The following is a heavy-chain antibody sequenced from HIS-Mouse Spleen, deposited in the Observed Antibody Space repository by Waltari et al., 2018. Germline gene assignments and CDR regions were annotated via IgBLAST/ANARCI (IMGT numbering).Heavy chain of an antibody. CDR1: GGSISSSSHY. J-gene: IGHJ4*02. CDR3: AYGDYFDY. CDR2: IYYSGST. V-gene: IGHV4-39*01. Sequence: QLQRQESRPGLLNPSETLSSTCPVSGGSISSSSHYWAWIRQPPVKGLEWIGSIYYSGSTYYNPSLKSRVTISVDTSKNQFSLKLSSVTAADTAVYYCAYGDYFDYWGQGTLVTVS. D-gene: IGHD4-17*01.